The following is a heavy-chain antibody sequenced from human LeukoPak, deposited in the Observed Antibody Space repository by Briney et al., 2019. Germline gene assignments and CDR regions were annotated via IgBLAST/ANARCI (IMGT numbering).Heavy chain of an antibody. V-gene: IGHV1-46*01. D-gene: IGHD3-10*01. Sequence: APVKVSCKASGSIFTNYHLHWVRLAPGRGLEWMGAVYTDGGTITNTRSFQDRVTMTRDVSTRTVYMELSSLNSEDTAVYYCATEAPGSYRFDNWGQEILVTVSS. CDR3: ATEAPGSYRFDN. J-gene: IGHJ4*02. CDR2: VYTDGGTI. CDR1: GSIFTNYH.